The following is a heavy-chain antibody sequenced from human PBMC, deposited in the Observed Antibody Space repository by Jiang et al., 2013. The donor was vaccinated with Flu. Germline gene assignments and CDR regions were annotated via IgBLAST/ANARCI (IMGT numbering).Heavy chain of an antibody. D-gene: IGHD6-19*01. CDR3: ARDLIAVAGTSDYYYGMDV. J-gene: IGHJ6*02. CDR2: ISYDGSNK. CDR1: GFTFRSNA. V-gene: IGHV3-30-3*01. Sequence: LVESGGGVVQPGRSLRLSCAASGFTFRSNAMHWVRQAPGKGLEWVAVISYDGSNKYYADSVKGRFTISRDNSRNTLYLQMNSLRAEDTAVYYCARDLIAVAGTSDYYYGMDVWGQGTTVTVSS.